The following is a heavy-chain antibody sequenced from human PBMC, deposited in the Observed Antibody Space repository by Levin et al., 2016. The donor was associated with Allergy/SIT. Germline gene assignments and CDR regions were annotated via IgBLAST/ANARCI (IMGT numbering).Heavy chain of an antibody. CDR2: ISSSSSYT. CDR3: ARGGGLTGTLDY. J-gene: IGHJ4*02. D-gene: IGHD1-20*01. V-gene: IGHV3-11*06. Sequence: WIRQPPGKGLEWVSYISSSSSYTNCADSVKGRFTISRDNAKNSLYLQMNSLRAEDTAVYYCARGGGLTGTLDYWGQGTLVTVSS.